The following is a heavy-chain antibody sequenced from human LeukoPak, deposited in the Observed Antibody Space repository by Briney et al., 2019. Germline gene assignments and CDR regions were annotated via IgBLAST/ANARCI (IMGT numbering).Heavy chain of an antibody. CDR3: AKAKDSSGPPTSDY. CDR2: ISGSGGST. D-gene: IGHD3-22*01. CDR1: GFTFSSHS. J-gene: IGHJ4*02. V-gene: IGHV3-23*01. Sequence: GGSLRLSCAASGFTFSSHSMNWVRQAPGKGLEWVSGISGSGGSTYHADSARGRFSISRDNSKNTLYLQMNSLRAEDTAIYYCAKAKDSSGPPTSDYWGQGTLVTVSS.